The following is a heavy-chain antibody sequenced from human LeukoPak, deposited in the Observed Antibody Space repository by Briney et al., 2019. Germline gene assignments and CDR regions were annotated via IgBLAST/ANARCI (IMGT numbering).Heavy chain of an antibody. CDR2: INTDGSST. J-gene: IGHJ4*02. V-gene: IGHV3-74*01. Sequence: PGESLRLSCAASGFTFSSYWMHWVRQAPGKGLVWVSRINTDGSSTSYADSVKGRFTISRDNAKNSLYLQMNSLRAEDTAVYYCAREGVPAAPNFDYWGQGTLVTVSS. CDR3: AREGVPAAPNFDY. CDR1: GFTFSSYW. D-gene: IGHD2-2*01.